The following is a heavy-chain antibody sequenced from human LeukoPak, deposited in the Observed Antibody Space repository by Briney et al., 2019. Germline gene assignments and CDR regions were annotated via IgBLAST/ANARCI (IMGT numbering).Heavy chain of an antibody. D-gene: IGHD3-22*01. J-gene: IGHJ5*02. CDR1: GGSISSGGYY. CDR3: ARDRYYDSSGYYGT. CDR2: IYHSGST. Sequence: PSETLSLTCTVSGGSISSGGYYWSWIRQPPGKGLEWIGYIYHSGSTYYNLSLKSRVTISVDRSKNQFSLKLSSVTAADTAVYYCARDRYYDSSGYYGTWGQGTLVTVSS. V-gene: IGHV4-30-2*01.